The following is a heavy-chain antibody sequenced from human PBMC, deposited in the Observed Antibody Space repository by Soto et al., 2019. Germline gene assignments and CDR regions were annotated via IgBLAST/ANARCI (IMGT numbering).Heavy chain of an antibody. CDR3: GRDERDCILLTGYQSYNWLDP. V-gene: IGHV4-4*07. CDR1: GGSISGYY. Sequence: SETLSLTCTVSGGSISGYYWSWIRQPAGKGLEWIGRIYTSGSTNYNTSLKSRVTMSVDTSKNQFSLKLSSVTAADTAGYYCGRDERDCILLTGYQSYNWLDPWGQGTLVTVSS. J-gene: IGHJ5*01. CDR2: IYTSGST. D-gene: IGHD3-9*01.